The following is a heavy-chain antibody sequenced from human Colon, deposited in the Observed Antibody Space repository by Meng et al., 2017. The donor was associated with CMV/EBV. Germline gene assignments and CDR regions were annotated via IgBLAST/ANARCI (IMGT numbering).Heavy chain of an antibody. D-gene: IGHD3-16*01. V-gene: IGHV4-34*01. CDR1: ESYSRSY. CDR2: IDHSGST. CDR3: ARYEYRAALYGMDV. J-gene: IGHJ6*02. Sequence: ESYSRSYWGWIRQPPGKGLEWIGEIDHSGSTDCNPSLKSRVTISADSSKKEFYMKLTSVTAADTAVYYCARYEYRAALYGMDVWGQGTLVTVSS.